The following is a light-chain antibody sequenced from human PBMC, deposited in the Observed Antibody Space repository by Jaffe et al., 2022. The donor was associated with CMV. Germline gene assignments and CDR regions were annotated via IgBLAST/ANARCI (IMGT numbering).Light chain of an antibody. CDR2: GAI. CDR3: QQYGSSPRYS. V-gene: IGKV3-20*01. J-gene: IGKJ2*01. CDR1: QSVNNDY. Sequence: EIVLTQSPDTLSLSPGERATLSCRASQSVNNDYLAWYQQKPGQAPRLLIHGAINRASGIPDRFSGSGFGTDFTLTIDRLEPEDFALYYCQQYGSSPRYSFGQGTKLEVK.